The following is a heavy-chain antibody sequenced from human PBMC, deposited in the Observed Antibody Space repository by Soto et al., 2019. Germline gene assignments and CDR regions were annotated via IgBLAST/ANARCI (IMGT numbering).Heavy chain of an antibody. CDR2: IYYSGST. CDR3: ARSLRHYYYYYYMDV. Sequence: QVQLQESGPGLVKPSETLSLTCTVSGGSISSYYWSWIRQPPGKGLEWIGYIYYSGSTNYNPSLMSRVTISVDTSTNQFSLKLSSVTAADTAVYYCARSLRHYYYYYYMDVWGKGTTVTVSS. D-gene: IGHD3-16*02. J-gene: IGHJ6*03. V-gene: IGHV4-59*01. CDR1: GGSISSYY.